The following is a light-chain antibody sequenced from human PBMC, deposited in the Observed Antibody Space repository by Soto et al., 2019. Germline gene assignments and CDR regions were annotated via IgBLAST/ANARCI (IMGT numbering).Light chain of an antibody. CDR2: DVS. J-gene: IGLJ2*01. Sequence: QSALTQSRSVAGSPGQSVTISCTGTSSDVGYYDFVSWYQQHPGKAPKLMIYDVSTRPSGVPNRFSGSKSGNTASLTISGLLAEDEAHYYCCSYAGSSTPVVFGGGTKVTVL. CDR1: SSDVGYYDF. CDR3: CSYAGSSTPVV. V-gene: IGLV2-11*01.